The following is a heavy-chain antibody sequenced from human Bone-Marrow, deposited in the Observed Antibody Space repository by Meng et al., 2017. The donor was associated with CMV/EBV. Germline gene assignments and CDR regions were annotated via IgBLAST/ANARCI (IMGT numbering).Heavy chain of an antibody. D-gene: IGHD2-2*01. J-gene: IGHJ4*02. CDR1: GGSISNYY. Sequence: SETLSLTCTVSGGSISNYYWSWIRQPPGKGLEWIGYIYYTGSTNYNPSLKSRVTISVDTSKNQFSLRLKSVTAADTAVYYRARGFFCSSANCYRAFYSWGQGTLVTASS. CDR3: ARGFFCSSANCYRAFYS. V-gene: IGHV4-59*01. CDR2: IYYTGST.